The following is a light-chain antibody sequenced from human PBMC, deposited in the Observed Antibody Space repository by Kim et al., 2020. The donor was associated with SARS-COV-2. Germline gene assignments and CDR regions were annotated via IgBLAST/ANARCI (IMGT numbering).Light chain of an antibody. CDR2: DVT. J-gene: IGLJ2*01. CDR1: NSDIGGYNY. V-gene: IGLV2-14*03. Sequence: GQSITISCSGSNSDIGGYNYVSWYQQHPGKVPKLMIYDVTNRPSGVSSRFSGSKSGNTASLTISGLQGEDEADYYCGSYTSDSSLVFGGKTKFTVL. CDR3: GSYTSDSSLV.